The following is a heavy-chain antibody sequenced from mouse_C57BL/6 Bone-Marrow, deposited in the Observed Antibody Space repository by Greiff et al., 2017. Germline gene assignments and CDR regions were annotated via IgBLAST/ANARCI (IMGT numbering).Heavy chain of an antibody. D-gene: IGHD1-1*02. CDR1: GYTFTSYG. Sequence: VQLVESGAELARPGASVKLSCKASGYTFTSYGISWVKQRTGQGLEWIGEIYPRSGNTYYTEKFQGKATLTAGKSSSTAYLELRSLTSEDSAVYFCARGGGGIFDYWGQGTTLTVSS. J-gene: IGHJ2*01. CDR2: IYPRSGNT. CDR3: ARGGGGIFDY. V-gene: IGHV1-81*01.